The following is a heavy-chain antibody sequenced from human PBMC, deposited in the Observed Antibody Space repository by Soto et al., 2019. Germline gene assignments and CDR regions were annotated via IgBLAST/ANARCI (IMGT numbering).Heavy chain of an antibody. D-gene: IGHD1-26*01. CDR2: VTSSASST. Sequence: GQLLESGGGMVQLGGSLRLSCAASGFTFSSFAMNWVRLPPGRGLEWVAAVTSSASSTHYADSVKGRFTISRDNSKNTLYLQMNSLRADDTAVYYCAKGGAVLLDPFDVWGQGTMVTVSS. J-gene: IGHJ3*01. CDR3: AKGGAVLLDPFDV. CDR1: GFTFSSFA. V-gene: IGHV3-23*01.